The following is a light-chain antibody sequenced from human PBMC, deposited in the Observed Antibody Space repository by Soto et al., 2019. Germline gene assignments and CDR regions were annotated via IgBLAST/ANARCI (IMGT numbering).Light chain of an antibody. CDR2: EGS. J-gene: IGLJ2*01. V-gene: IGLV2-23*01. CDR1: SSDIGGSIL. Sequence: QSALTQPAPVSGSPGQSITISCTGTSSDIGGSILVSWYQQEPGKAPKLMIYEGSKRPSGVSNRFSGSKSGNTASLTISGLQAEDEGQYYCCSYVGSDTYVIFGGGTKLTVL. CDR3: CSYVGSDTYVI.